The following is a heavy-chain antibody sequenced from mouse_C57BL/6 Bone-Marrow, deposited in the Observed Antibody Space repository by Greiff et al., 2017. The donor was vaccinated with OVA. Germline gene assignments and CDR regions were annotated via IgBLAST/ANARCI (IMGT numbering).Heavy chain of an antibody. J-gene: IGHJ2*01. CDR1: GFTFSDYY. CDR2: ISNGGGST. D-gene: IGHD4-1*01. Sequence: EVQVVESGGGLVQPGGSLKLSCAASGFTFSDYYMYWVRQTPEKRLEWVAYISNGGGSTYYPDTVKGRFTISRDNAKNTLYLQMSRLKSEDTAMYYCARGNWERVDYWGQGTTLTVSS. CDR3: ARGNWERVDY. V-gene: IGHV5-12*01.